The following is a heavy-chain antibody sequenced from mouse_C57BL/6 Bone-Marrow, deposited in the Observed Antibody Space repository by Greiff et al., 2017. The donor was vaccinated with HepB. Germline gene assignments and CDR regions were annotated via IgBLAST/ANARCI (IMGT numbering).Heavy chain of an antibody. CDR1: GYTFTSYG. CDR2: IYIGNGYT. CDR3: ARVPYYGRREAYAMDD. D-gene: IGHD1-1*01. V-gene: IGHV1-58*01. Sequence: VHVKQSGAELVRPGSSVKMSCKTSGYTFTSYGINWVKQRPGQGLEWIGYIYIGNGYTEYNEKFKGKATLTSDTSSSTAYMQLSSLTSEDSAIYFCARVPYYGRREAYAMDDWGQGTTVTVSS. J-gene: IGHJ4*01.